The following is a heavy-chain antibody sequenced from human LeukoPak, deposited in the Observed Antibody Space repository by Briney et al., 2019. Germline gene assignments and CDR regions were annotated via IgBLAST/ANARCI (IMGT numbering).Heavy chain of an antibody. CDR2: MYHSATT. V-gene: IGHV4-38-2*01. Sequence: SETLSLTCAVSGSSISSDYYWGWVRQPPGKGLEWIGSMYHSATTYYNPSLKSRVTISLDTSKNQFSLRLISVTASDTALYYCARNGRSSSAYGPLDYCGQGALVTVSS. J-gene: IGHJ4*02. CDR3: ARNGRSSSAYGPLDY. CDR1: GSSISSDYY. D-gene: IGHD6-13*01.